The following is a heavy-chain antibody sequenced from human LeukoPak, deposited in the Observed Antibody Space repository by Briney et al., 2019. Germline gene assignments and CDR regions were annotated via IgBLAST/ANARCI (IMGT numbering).Heavy chain of an antibody. V-gene: IGHV1-46*01. D-gene: IGHD2/OR15-2a*01. Sequence: ASVKVSCKASGYTFTSYYMHWVRQAPGQGLEGMGIINPSGGSTSYAQKFQGRVTMTRDMSTSTVYMELSSLRSEDTAVYYCAKDGTSYYYIYYWGQGTLVTVSS. CDR3: AKDGTSYYYIYY. CDR2: INPSGGST. CDR1: GYTFTSYY. J-gene: IGHJ4*02.